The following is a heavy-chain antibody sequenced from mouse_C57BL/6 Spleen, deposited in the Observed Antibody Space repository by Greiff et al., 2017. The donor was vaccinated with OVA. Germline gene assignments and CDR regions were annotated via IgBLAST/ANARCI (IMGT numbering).Heavy chain of an antibody. CDR2: IYPGAGDT. Sequence: VQLQQSGAELVKPGASVKISCKASGYAFSSYWMNWVKQRPGKGLEWIGQIYPGAGDTNYNGKLKGKATLTADKSSSTAYMQLSSLTSEDSAVYFCAREDLTGYFDYWGQGTTLTVSS. J-gene: IGHJ2*01. V-gene: IGHV1-80*01. D-gene: IGHD4-1*01. CDR3: AREDLTGYFDY. CDR1: GYAFSSYW.